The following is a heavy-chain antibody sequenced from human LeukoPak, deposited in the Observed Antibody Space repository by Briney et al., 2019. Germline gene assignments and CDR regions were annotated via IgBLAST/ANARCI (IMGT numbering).Heavy chain of an antibody. D-gene: IGHD3-10*01. Sequence: PAGSLRLSCAASGFSFSSYGMHWVRQAPGKGLEWVAVISYDGSNKYYADSVTARFTISRDNSNNTLHLHMTSLRAEDTAVYYCAKGLFYYDSGSPLSLWGQGTMVTVSS. CDR3: AKGLFYYDSGSPLSL. J-gene: IGHJ3*01. CDR1: GFSFSSYG. V-gene: IGHV3-30*18. CDR2: ISYDGSNK.